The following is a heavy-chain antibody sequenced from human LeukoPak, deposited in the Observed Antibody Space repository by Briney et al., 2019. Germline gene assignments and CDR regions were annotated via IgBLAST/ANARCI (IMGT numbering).Heavy chain of an antibody. Sequence: PSETLSLTCAVYGGSFSGYYWSWIRQPPGKGLEWNGEINHSGSTNYNPSLKSRVTISVDTSKNQFSLKLSSVTAADTAVYYCARGLRAVAGKRSWFDPWGQGTLVTVSS. V-gene: IGHV4-34*01. CDR2: INHSGST. CDR1: GGSFSGYY. CDR3: ARGLRAVAGKRSWFDP. J-gene: IGHJ5*02. D-gene: IGHD6-19*01.